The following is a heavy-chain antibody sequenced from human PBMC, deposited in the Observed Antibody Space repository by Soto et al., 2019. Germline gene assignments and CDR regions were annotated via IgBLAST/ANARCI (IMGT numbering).Heavy chain of an antibody. CDR2: TYFRSKWYN. CDR1: GDSVSSNTAS. Sequence: PSQTLSLTCALSGDSVSSNTASWNWIRQSPSSGLEWLGRTYFRSKWYNDYAVSVKSRIIINPDTSNNQFSLQLNSVTPEDTAVYFCAKGDNLGPKTGYAFDPWGQGIMVTVSS. CDR3: AKGDNLGPKTGYAFDP. D-gene: IGHD5-18*01. V-gene: IGHV6-1*01. J-gene: IGHJ5*02.